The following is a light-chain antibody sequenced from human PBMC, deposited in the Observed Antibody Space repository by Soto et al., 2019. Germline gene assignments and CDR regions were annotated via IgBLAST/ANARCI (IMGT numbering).Light chain of an antibody. CDR2: KAS. Sequence: DIQMTQYPSTLSASVGDRVTITCRASQSISSWLAWYQQKPGKAPKLLIYKASSLESGVPSRFSGSGSETEFTLTISSLQPDDFATYYCQQYNTYWTFGQGTKV. V-gene: IGKV1-5*03. CDR1: QSISSW. CDR3: QQYNTYWT. J-gene: IGKJ1*01.